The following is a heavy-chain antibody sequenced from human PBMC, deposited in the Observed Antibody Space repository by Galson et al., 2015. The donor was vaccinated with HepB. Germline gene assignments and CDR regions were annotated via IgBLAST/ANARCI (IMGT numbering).Heavy chain of an antibody. CDR1: GFTFDDYT. Sequence: SLRLSCAASGFTFDDYTMHWVRQAPGKGLEWVSLISWDGGSTYYADSVKGRFTISRDNSKNSLYLQMNSLRTEDTALYYCAKPRGSGWDGYFDYWGQGTLVTVSS. CDR2: ISWDGGST. D-gene: IGHD6-19*01. CDR3: AKPRGSGWDGYFDY. V-gene: IGHV3-43*01. J-gene: IGHJ4*02.